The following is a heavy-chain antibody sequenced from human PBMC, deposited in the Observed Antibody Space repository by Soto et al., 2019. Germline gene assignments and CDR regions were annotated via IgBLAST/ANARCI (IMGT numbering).Heavy chain of an antibody. CDR3: FFFFQAEDGIRDL. CDR2: ISGSGGST. D-gene: IGHD2-21*01. Sequence: EWVSAISGSGGSTYYEDSVKGRFTISRDNSKNTLYLQMNSLRAEDTAVYYCFFFFQAEDGIRDL. V-gene: IGHV3-23*01. J-gene: IGHJ2*01.